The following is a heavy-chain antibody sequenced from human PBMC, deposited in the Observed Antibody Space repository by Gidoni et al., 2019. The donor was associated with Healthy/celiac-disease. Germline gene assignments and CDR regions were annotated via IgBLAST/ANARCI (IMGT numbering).Heavy chain of an antibody. CDR2: ISYDGSNK. CDR3: ATPRPSIQLWNYFDY. J-gene: IGHJ4*02. V-gene: IGHV3-30*03. Sequence: QVQLVESGGGVVQPGRSLRLSCAASGFTFSSYGMHWVPQSPGKGLEWVAVISYDGSNKSYSDSVKGRFTISRDNSKNTRYLQMNSLRAEDTSVYYCATPRPSIQLWNYFDYWGQGTLVTVSS. D-gene: IGHD5-18*01. CDR1: GFTFSSYG.